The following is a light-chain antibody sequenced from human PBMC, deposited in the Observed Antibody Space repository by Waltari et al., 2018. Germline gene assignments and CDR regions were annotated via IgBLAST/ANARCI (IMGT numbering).Light chain of an antibody. Sequence: EVVLTQSPATLSLSPGERATLSCRASQSVGGLLAWYQQRPGQGPRLLIYGTSNRATGVPPRFSGSGCGTDFTLTISSLEPEDFAVYYCQQRSSWPPVFPFGGVTKVEIK. V-gene: IGKV3-11*01. CDR2: GTS. CDR1: QSVGGL. J-gene: IGKJ4*01. CDR3: QQRSSWPPVFP.